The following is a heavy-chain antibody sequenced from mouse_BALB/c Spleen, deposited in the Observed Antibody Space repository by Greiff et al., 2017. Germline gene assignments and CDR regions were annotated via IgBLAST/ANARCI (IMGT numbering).Heavy chain of an antibody. D-gene: IGHD1-1*01. J-gene: IGHJ3*01. Sequence: VQLQQSGAELVRPGALVKLSCKASGFNIKDYYMHWVKQRPEQGLEWIGWIDPENGNTIYDPKFQGKASITADTSSNTAYLQLSSLTSEDTAVYYCATYYYGSSSAWLAYWGQGTLVTVSA. CDR1: GFNIKDYY. V-gene: IGHV14-1*02. CDR2: IDPENGNT. CDR3: ATYYYGSSSAWLAY.